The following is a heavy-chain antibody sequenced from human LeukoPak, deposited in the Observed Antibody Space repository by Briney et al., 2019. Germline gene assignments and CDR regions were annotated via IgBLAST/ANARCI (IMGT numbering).Heavy chain of an antibody. V-gene: IGHV3-7*01. CDR2: INQDSSEK. J-gene: IGHJ4*02. Sequence: GGSLGLSCAASGFTFSNYWMSWVRQAPGKGLEWVANINQDSSEKYYVDSVKGRFTISRDNAKNSLYLQLNTLRPEDTAVYYCVQGWRDNWGQGTLVSVSS. CDR1: GFTFSNYW. D-gene: IGHD2-15*01. CDR3: VQGWRDN.